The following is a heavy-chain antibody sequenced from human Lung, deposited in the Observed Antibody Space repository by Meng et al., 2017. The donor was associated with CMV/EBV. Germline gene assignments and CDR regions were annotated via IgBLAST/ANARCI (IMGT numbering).Heavy chain of an antibody. CDR3: VRHIIVVPARGYGVDF. J-gene: IGHJ6*02. CDR2: CDSGDT. CDR1: GHSISSDYF. V-gene: IGHV4-38-2*01. Sequence: LXCHVSGHSISSDYFWGWVRQSPGTGLEWVVICDSGDTFYNPSLKSRVAISVDTSANQFSLTLRSVTAADTAVYYCVRHIIVVPARGYGVDFWGQGXTVTVSS. D-gene: IGHD2-2*01.